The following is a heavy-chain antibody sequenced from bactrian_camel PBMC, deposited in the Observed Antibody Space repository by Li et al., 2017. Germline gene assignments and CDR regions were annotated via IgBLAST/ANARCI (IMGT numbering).Heavy chain of an antibody. CDR3: AAYRSGGPCYVGSADFIY. J-gene: IGHJ6*01. V-gene: IGHV3S31*01. CDR1: GFTFSNYG. CDR2: INNGGGST. D-gene: IGHD2*01. Sequence: VESGGGLVQPGGSLRLSCAASGFTFSNYGMNWVRQAPGKGLEWVSRINNGGGSTYYADSLKGRFTISRDNAKNTLYLQMNSLKPEDSAVYYFAAYRSGGPCYVGSADFIYWGQGTQVTVS.